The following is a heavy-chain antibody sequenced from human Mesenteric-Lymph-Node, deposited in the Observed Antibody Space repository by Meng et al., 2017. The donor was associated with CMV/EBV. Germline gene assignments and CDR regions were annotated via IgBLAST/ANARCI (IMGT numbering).Heavy chain of an antibody. CDR2: IIPILGIA. D-gene: IGHD3-3*01. J-gene: IGHJ6*02. Sequence: SVKVSCKASGGTFSSYAISWVRQAPGQVLEWMGGIIPILGIANYAQKFQGRVTITADKSTSTAYMELSSLRSEDTAVYYCARVRFLEWFTLYYHGMDVWGQGTTVTVSS. CDR1: GGTFSSYA. V-gene: IGHV1-69*10. CDR3: ARVRFLEWFTLYYHGMDV.